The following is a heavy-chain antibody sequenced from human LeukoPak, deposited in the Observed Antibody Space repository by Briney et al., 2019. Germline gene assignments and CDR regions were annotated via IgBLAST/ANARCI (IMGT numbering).Heavy chain of an antibody. D-gene: IGHD6-19*01. CDR1: GFTFSRYW. CDR2: IKTDGSEK. CDR3: ARDWDGRGWPIDY. J-gene: IGHJ4*02. V-gene: IGHV3-7*05. Sequence: GGSLRLSCAASGFTFSRYWMSWVRQAPGKGLEWVANIKTDGSEKYYVDSLKGRFIISRDNAKNSLYLQMNSLRAEDTAVYYCARDWDGRGWPIDYWGQGTLVTVSS.